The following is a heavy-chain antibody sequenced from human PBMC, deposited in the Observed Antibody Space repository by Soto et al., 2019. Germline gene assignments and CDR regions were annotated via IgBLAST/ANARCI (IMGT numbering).Heavy chain of an antibody. CDR1: GGSISSGGYY. J-gene: IGHJ3*02. V-gene: IGHV4-31*03. CDR2: IYYSGST. D-gene: IGHD3-10*01. Sequence: QVQLQESGPGLVKPSQTLSLTCTVSGGSISSGGYYWSWIRQHPGKGLEWIGYIYYSGSTYYNPSLKSRVTISVDTSKNQFSLKLSSVTAADTAVYYCARDSPDRGGFGELLGAFDIWGQGTMVTVSS. CDR3: ARDSPDRGGFGELLGAFDI.